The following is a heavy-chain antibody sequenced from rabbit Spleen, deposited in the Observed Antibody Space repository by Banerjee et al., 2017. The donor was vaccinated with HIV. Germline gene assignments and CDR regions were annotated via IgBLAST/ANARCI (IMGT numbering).Heavy chain of an antibody. J-gene: IGHJ4*01. V-gene: IGHV1S40*01. CDR2: IAAGSGGSA. CDR1: GFSFSNDY. Sequence: QSLEESGGDLVQPEGSLTLTCTASGFSFSNDYMCWVRQAPGKGLEWIACIAAGSGGSAYYASWVNGRFTISETSTTVTLQMTSLTVADTATYFCARGNDPIIGYSDVWGPGTLVTVS. D-gene: IGHD7-1*01. CDR3: ARGNDPIIGYSDV.